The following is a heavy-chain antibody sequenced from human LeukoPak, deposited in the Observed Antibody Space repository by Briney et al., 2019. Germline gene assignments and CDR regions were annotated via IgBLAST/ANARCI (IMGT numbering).Heavy chain of an antibody. D-gene: IGHD6-19*01. CDR3: AKAGGRYSSGWSGNYFDP. CDR1: GDSFSSNSAA. V-gene: IGHV6-1*01. J-gene: IGHJ5*02. Sequence: SQTLSLTCAISGDSFSSNSAAWNWIRQSPSRGLEWLGRTYYRSKWYQDYAESVKSRVIINADTSKNQFSLQLDSVTPEDTAVYYCAKAGGRYSSGWSGNYFDPWGQGTLVTVSS. CDR2: TYYRSKWYQ.